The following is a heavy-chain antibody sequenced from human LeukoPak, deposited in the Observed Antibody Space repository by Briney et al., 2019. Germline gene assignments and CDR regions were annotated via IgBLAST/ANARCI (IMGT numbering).Heavy chain of an antibody. CDR2: FTSISSAS. CDR1: GFTFSFFG. V-gene: IGHV3-23*01. Sequence: PGGPLGFPGAAPGFTFSFFGMSGFGKAQGKGWEGASSFTSISSASFYAASVKGRFTISRDNSRDTLYLQMNSLRAGDTAIYYCVKDRPNYYGSNGHYYRQNGDCWGQGTLVAVSS. J-gene: IGHJ4*02. CDR3: VKDRPNYYGSNGHYYRQNGDC. D-gene: IGHD3-22*01.